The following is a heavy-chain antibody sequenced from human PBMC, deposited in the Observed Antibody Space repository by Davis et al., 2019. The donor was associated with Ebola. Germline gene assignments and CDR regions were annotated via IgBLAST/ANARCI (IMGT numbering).Heavy chain of an antibody. Sequence: MPSETLSLTCSVSGGSISSYYWSWIRQPPGKGLEWIGFIYYSGSTNYNPSLKSRFTISVATSKNQFSLKLSSVTAADTAVYYCARDYYYYGMDVWGQGTTVTVSS. CDR1: GGSISSYY. V-gene: IGHV4-59*01. CDR2: IYYSGST. J-gene: IGHJ6*02. CDR3: ARDYYYYGMDV.